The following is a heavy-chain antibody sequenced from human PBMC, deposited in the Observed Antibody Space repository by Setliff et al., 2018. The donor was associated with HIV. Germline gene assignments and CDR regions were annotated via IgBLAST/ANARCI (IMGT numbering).Heavy chain of an antibody. Sequence: KTSETLSLTCTVPNASISTYYWTWIRQPPGKGLEWIGHISATGSTKYNPSLEGRVTISVYTSQNQFSLRLSSVTAADTAVYYCARNNPVLSQTFGADGLDVWGQGTTVTVSS. V-gene: IGHV4-4*09. D-gene: IGHD3-3*01. CDR1: NASISTYY. CDR2: ISATGST. J-gene: IGHJ6*02. CDR3: ARNNPVLSQTFGADGLDV.